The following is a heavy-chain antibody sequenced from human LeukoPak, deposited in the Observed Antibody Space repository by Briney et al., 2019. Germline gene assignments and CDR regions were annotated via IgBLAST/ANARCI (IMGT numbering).Heavy chain of an antibody. J-gene: IGHJ6*02. Sequence: GGSLRLSCAASGFTFSNYAMHRVRQAPGKGLEWIAVISYDGSNKYYADSVKGRFTISRDNSKNTLYLQMNSLRAEDTAVYYCARDLSWGSSWSYGMDVWGQGTTVTVFS. D-gene: IGHD6-13*01. V-gene: IGHV3-30-3*01. CDR3: ARDLSWGSSWSYGMDV. CDR2: ISYDGSNK. CDR1: GFTFSNYA.